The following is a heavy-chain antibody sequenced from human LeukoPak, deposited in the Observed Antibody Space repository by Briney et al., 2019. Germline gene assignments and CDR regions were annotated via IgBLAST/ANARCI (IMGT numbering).Heavy chain of an antibody. CDR3: AKGGEVSSWYKRLKLYFDY. CDR1: GYTFTGYY. Sequence: ASVTVSCRASGYTFTGYYLHWVRQAPGQRLEWMGWINPNSGGTIYAQKFQGRVTMTRDTSISTAYMELSRLRSDDTAVYYCAKGGEVSSWYKRLKLYFDYWGQGTLVTVSS. V-gene: IGHV1-2*02. D-gene: IGHD6-13*01. J-gene: IGHJ4*02. CDR2: INPNSGGT.